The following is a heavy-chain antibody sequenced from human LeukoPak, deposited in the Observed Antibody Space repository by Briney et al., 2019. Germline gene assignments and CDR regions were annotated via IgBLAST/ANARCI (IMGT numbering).Heavy chain of an antibody. CDR1: GGSASSGHYF. CDR2: VHNNGRT. V-gene: IGHV4-61*01. D-gene: IGHD2-2*01. Sequence: SETLSLTCTASGGSASSGHYFYSWVRQPPGKGLEWIGYVHNNGRTNYSPSLERRVTISIDTSRTQVSLKLDSVTAADTAVYYCARTGYQGGYWGQGILVTVSS. J-gene: IGHJ4*02. CDR3: ARTGYQGGY.